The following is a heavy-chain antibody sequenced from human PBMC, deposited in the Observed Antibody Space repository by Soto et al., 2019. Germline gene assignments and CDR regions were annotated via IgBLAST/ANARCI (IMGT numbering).Heavy chain of an antibody. CDR3: ARDDCSSPSCYQNTPFDY. D-gene: IGHD2-2*01. J-gene: IGHJ4*02. CDR2: ISSSSSYI. Sequence: GGSLRLSCAASGFTFSSYSMNWVRQAPGKGLEWVSSISSSSSYIYYADSVKGRFTISRDNAKNSLYLQMNSLRAEDADVYYCARDDCSSPSCYQNTPFDYWGQGTLVPVSS. V-gene: IGHV3-21*01. CDR1: GFTFSSYS.